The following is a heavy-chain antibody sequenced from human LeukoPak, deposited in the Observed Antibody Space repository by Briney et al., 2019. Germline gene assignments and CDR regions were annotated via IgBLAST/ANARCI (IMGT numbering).Heavy chain of an antibody. CDR1: GFTFSSYG. CDR3: AKVISQDTATPPAFGI. D-gene: IGHD5-18*01. CDR2: IWYDGSNK. V-gene: IGHV3-33*06. J-gene: IGHJ3*02. Sequence: GGSLRLSCAASGFTFSSYGMHWVRQAPGKGLEWVAVIWYDGSNKYYADSVKGRFTISRDNSKNTLYLQMNSLRAEDTAVYYCAKVISQDTATPPAFGIWGQGTMVTVSS.